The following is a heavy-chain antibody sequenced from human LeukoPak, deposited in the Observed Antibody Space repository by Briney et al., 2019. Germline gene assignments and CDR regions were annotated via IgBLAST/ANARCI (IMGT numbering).Heavy chain of an antibody. J-gene: IGHJ6*02. CDR2: IYYSGST. Sequence: SETLSLTCTVSGGSISSSSYYWGWIRQPPGKGLEWIGSIYYSGSTYYNPSLKSRVTISVDTSKNQFSLKLSSVTATDTAVYYCASDYYDFCSGQINYGMDVWGQGTTVTVSS. CDR1: GGSISSSSYY. CDR3: ASDYYDFCSGQINYGMDV. D-gene: IGHD3-3*01. V-gene: IGHV4-39*01.